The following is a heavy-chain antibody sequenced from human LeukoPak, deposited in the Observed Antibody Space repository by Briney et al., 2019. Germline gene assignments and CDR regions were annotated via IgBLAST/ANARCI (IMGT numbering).Heavy chain of an antibody. CDR1: GFTFSSYV. CDR2: ISGNRGGI. CDR3: AKDREGTTFDN. D-gene: IGHD1-7*01. Sequence: GGSLRLSCAASGFTFSSYVMSWVRQAPGKGLEWLSSISGNRGGIFYADSVRGRLTVSRENSKNTLYLQMSSLGVEDTAIYYCAKDREGTTFDNWGQGTLVTVSS. J-gene: IGHJ4*02. V-gene: IGHV3-23*01.